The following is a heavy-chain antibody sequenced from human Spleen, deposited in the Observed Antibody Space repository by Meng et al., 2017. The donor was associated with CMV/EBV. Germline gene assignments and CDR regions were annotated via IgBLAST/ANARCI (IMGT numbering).Heavy chain of an antibody. J-gene: IGHJ4*02. V-gene: IGHV3-15*01. Sequence: GGSLRLSCAASGFTFSNAWMSWVRQAPGKGLEWVGRIKSKTDGGTTDYAAPVKGRFTISRDDSKNTLYLQMNSLKTEDTAVYYCTTDMSNILWFGETYFDYWGQGTLVTVSS. D-gene: IGHD3-10*01. CDR2: IKSKTDGGTT. CDR3: TTDMSNILWFGETYFDY. CDR1: GFTFSNAW.